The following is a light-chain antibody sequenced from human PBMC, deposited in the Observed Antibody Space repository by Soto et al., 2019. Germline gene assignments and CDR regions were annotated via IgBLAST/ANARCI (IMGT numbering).Light chain of an antibody. Sequence: QSVLTQPASVSGSPGQSITISCTGTSSDVGGYDYVSWYQQEPGRAPKLMIYAVSNRPPGVSDRFSGSKSGNTASLTISGLQAEDEAHYYCSSYTTNSAPWVFGGGTKLTVL. CDR2: AVS. V-gene: IGLV2-14*01. J-gene: IGLJ3*02. CDR3: SSYTTNSAPWV. CDR1: SSDVGGYDY.